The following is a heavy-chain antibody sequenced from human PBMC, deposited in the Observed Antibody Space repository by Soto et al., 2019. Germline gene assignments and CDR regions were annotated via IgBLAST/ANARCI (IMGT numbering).Heavy chain of an antibody. D-gene: IGHD2-21*01. CDR1: GYSFTNFY. V-gene: IGHV1-46*03. CDR2: VNPNGGGT. Sequence: QVQLVQSGAEVKKPGASVKVSCKTSGYSFTNFYIHWVRRAPGQGLEWMGIVNPNGGGTSYPQKFLGIVNKTRETATSQVYMELSRLGSEDTAVYYCARHPSPQPDDNHCAYWGQGTLVTVSS. J-gene: IGHJ4*02. CDR3: ARHPSPQPDDNHCAY.